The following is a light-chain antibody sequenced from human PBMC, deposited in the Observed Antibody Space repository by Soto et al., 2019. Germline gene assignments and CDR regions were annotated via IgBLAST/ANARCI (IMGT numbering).Light chain of an antibody. CDR3: MQGVYWPPGRA. J-gene: IGKJ1*01. Sequence: DVVMTQSPLSLPVTLGQPASISCRSSRSLLYSDGNTYLNWFHQRPGQPPRRLIYKVSNRDSGVPDRFSGSGSGTVFTLKISRVEAEDVGVYYCMQGVYWPPGRAFGQGTKVEIK. CDR2: KVS. CDR1: RSLLYSDGNTY. V-gene: IGKV2-30*01.